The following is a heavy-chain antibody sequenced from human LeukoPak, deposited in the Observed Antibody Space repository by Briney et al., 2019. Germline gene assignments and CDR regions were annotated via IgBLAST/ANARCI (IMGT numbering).Heavy chain of an antibody. CDR2: IYSDGST. V-gene: IGHV3-66*04. J-gene: IGHJ3*02. D-gene: IGHD3-22*01. Sequence: GGSLRLSCAASGFTVSDNYMSWVRQAPGKGLEWVSVIYSDGSTYYADSVKGRFTISRDNSKNTVYLQMNSLRAEDTAVYYCARPGLSSGYYLDAFDIWGQGTMVTVSS. CDR3: ARPGLSSGYYLDAFDI. CDR1: GFTVSDNY.